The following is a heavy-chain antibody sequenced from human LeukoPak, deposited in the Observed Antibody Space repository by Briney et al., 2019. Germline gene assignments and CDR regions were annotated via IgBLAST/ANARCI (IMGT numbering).Heavy chain of an antibody. CDR2: ISSSSSYI. CDR1: GFTFSSYS. Sequence: PGGSLRLSCAASGFTFSSYSMNWVRQAPGKGLEWVSSISSSSSYIYYADSVKGRFTISRDNAKNSLYLQMNSLRAEDTAVYYCARDGVPAADYFNWFDPWGQGTLVTVSS. CDR3: ARDGVPAADYFNWFDP. V-gene: IGHV3-21*01. D-gene: IGHD2-2*01. J-gene: IGHJ5*02.